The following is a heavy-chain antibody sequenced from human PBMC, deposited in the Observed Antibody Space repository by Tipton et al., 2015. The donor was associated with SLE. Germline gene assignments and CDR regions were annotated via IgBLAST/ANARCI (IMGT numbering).Heavy chain of an antibody. V-gene: IGHV1-8*01. CDR1: GYTFTSYD. CDR3: ARARGYCSSTSCYPGMDV. D-gene: IGHD2-2*01. J-gene: IGHJ6*02. Sequence: QSGPEVKKPGASVKVSCKASGYTFTSYDINWVRQATGQGLEWMGWMNPNSGNTGYAQKFQGRVTMTRNTSISTAYMELSSLRSEDTAVYYCARARGYCSSTSCYPGMDVWGQGTTVTVSS. CDR2: MNPNSGNT.